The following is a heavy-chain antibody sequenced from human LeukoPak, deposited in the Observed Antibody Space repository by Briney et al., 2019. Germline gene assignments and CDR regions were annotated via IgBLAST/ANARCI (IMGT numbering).Heavy chain of an antibody. J-gene: IGHJ4*02. V-gene: IGHV4-30-4*07. CDR2: IYYSGST. D-gene: IGHD3-22*01. Sequence: SETLSLTCAVSGGSISSGDYSWSWIRQPPGTGLEWIGYIYYSGSTYYNPSLKSRLTISVDMAKNQLSLKLSSVTAADTAVYYCASGIDDSSGYSAFDYWGQGILVTVSS. CDR3: ASGIDDSSGYSAFDY. CDR1: GGSISSGDYS.